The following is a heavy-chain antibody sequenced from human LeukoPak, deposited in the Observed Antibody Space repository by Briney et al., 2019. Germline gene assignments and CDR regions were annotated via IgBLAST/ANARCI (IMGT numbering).Heavy chain of an antibody. J-gene: IGHJ4*02. V-gene: IGHV1-18*01. CDR2: ISAYNDDT. CDR1: GYSYTRFG. CDR3: ARRTNYDILTGYSARGYYFDY. Sequence: ASVKVSCKASGYSYTRFGVGWMRQAPGQGLEWMGWISAYNDDTKYAQKFQGRVTVTSDPATNTAYMELRSLRSDDTAVYFCARRTNYDILTGYSARGYYFDYWGQGTLVTVSA. D-gene: IGHD3-9*01.